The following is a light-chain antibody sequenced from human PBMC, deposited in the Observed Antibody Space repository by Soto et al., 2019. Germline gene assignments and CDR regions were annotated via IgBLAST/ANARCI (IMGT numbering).Light chain of an antibody. J-gene: IGKJ1*01. CDR1: QSISTY. V-gene: IGKV1-39*01. CDR3: QQRYSTPPA. CDR2: APS. Sequence: DIQMTQSPSSLSASVGDRVTITCRASQSISTYLNWYQQKPGKAPKLLIYAPSSLQSGVPSRFSGNGSGTDFTLTISSLQPEDFATYYCQQRYSTPPAFGQGTKVEIK.